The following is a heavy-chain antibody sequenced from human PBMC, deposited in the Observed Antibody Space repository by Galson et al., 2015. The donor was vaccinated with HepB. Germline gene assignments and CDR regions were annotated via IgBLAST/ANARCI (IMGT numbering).Heavy chain of an antibody. CDR1: GFTFSSYS. CDR2: ISSSSSTI. V-gene: IGHV3-48*02. J-gene: IGHJ4*02. D-gene: IGHD3-22*01. Sequence: SLRLSCAASGFTFSSYSMNWVRQAPGKGLEWVSYISSSSSTIYYADSVKGRFTISRDNAKNSLYLQMNSLRDEDTAVYYCARDRPYYYDSSGYRLDYWGQGTLVTVSS. CDR3: ARDRPYYYDSSGYRLDY.